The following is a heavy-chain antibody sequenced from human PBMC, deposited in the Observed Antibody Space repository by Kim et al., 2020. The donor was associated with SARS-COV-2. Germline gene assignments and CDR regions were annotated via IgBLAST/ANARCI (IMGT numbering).Heavy chain of an antibody. CDR2: ISYDGSNK. CDR3: AKSLTPDSITMIVVVIRPDGFDY. CDR1: GFTFSSYG. D-gene: IGHD3-22*01. V-gene: IGHV3-30*18. Sequence: GGSLRLSCAASGFTFSSYGMHWVRQAPGKGLEWVAVISYDGSNKYYADSVKGRFTISRDNSKNTLYLQMNSLRAEDTAVYYCAKSLTPDSITMIVVVIRPDGFDYWGQGTLVTVSS. J-gene: IGHJ4*02.